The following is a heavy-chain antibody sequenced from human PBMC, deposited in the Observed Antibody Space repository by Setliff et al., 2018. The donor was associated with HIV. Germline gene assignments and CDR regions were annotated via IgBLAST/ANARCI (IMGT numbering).Heavy chain of an antibody. CDR1: GGSISSSSYY. V-gene: IGHV4-39*07. Sequence: SETLSLTCIVSGGSISSSSYYWGWIRQPPGKGLEWIGTVYYSGSTYYNPSLKSRVTISVDTSENQFSLKLSSVTAADTAVYYCARYGYSSSWYVISGSFDYWGQGILVTVSS. CDR3: ARYGYSSSWYVISGSFDY. CDR2: VYYSGST. D-gene: IGHD6-13*01. J-gene: IGHJ4*02.